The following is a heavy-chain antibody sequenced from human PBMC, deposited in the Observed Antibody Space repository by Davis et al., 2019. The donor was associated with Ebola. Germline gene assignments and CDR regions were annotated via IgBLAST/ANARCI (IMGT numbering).Heavy chain of an antibody. D-gene: IGHD6-13*01. J-gene: IGHJ6*04. Sequence: HSQTLSLTCAISGDSVSSNRAAWNWIRQSPSRGLEWLGRTYYSSKWYNDYEVSVKSRITINPDTYKNQFSLQLNFVTPEDAAVYYCARISWVSRGMDVWGKGTTVTVSS. CDR3: ARISWVSRGMDV. CDR2: TYYSSKWYN. V-gene: IGHV6-1*01. CDR1: GDSVSSNRAA.